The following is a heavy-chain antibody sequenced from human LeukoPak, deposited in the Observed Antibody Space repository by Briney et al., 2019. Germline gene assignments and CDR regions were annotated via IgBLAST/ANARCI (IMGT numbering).Heavy chain of an antibody. V-gene: IGHV4-31*03. CDR1: GGSISSGGCY. Sequence: SQTLSLTCTVSGGSISSGGCYWSWIRQHPGKGLEWIGYIYYSGSTYYNPSLKSRVTISVDTSKNQFSLKLSSVTAADTAVYYCARDRGRVYYYDSSDDVGAFDIWGQGTMVTVSS. D-gene: IGHD3-22*01. CDR3: ARDRGRVYYYDSSDDVGAFDI. CDR2: IYYSGST. J-gene: IGHJ3*02.